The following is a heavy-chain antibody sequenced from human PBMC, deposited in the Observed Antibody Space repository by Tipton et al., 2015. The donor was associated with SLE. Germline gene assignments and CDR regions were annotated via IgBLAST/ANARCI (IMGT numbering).Heavy chain of an antibody. V-gene: IGHV4-59*01. Sequence: TLSLTCTVSGGSISSYYWSWIRQPPGKGLEWIGEINHSGSTNYNPSLKSRVTISVDTSKNQFSLKLSSVTAADTAVYYCARVGYYDFWSGSYYFDYWGQGTLVTCSS. CDR1: GGSISSYY. CDR3: ARVGYYDFWSGSYYFDY. CDR2: INHSGST. D-gene: IGHD3-3*01. J-gene: IGHJ4*02.